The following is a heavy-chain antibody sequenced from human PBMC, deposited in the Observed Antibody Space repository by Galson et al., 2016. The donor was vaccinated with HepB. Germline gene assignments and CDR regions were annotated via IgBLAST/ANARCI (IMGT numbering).Heavy chain of an antibody. Sequence: QSGAEVKKPGESLRISCKGSGYNFTNYWISWVRQMPGKGLEWMGRIDPSDSYTNYSPSFQGHVTISADKSISTAYLHWSSRKASDTAVYYCARVPHGGRGYVLVSAFDIWGQGTMVTVSS. J-gene: IGHJ3*02. CDR1: GYNFTNYW. V-gene: IGHV5-10-1*01. CDR3: ARVPHGGRGYVLVSAFDI. D-gene: IGHD5-12*01. CDR2: IDPSDSYT.